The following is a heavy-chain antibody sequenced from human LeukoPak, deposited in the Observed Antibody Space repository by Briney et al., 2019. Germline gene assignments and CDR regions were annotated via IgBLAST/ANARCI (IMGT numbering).Heavy chain of an antibody. Sequence: GASVKVSCKASGYTFTGYYMHWVRQAPGQGLEWMGRINPNSGGTNYAQKFQGRVTMTRDTSISTAYMELSRLRSDDTAVYYCARGWWPGPANNWFDPWGQGTLVTVSS. J-gene: IGHJ5*02. V-gene: IGHV1-2*06. CDR1: GYTFTGYY. CDR2: INPNSGGT. D-gene: IGHD2-8*02. CDR3: ARGWWPGPANNWFDP.